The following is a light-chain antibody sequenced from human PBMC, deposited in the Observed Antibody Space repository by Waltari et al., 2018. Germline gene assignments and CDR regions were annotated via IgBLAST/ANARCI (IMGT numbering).Light chain of an antibody. J-gene: IGKJ4*01. V-gene: IGKV3-11*01. CDR2: DAS. CDR1: QSVSSY. Sequence: EIVFTQSPATLSLSPGERATLSCRASQSVSSYLAWYQQKPGQAPRLLIYDASNRATGIPPRFSGSGSGTDFTLTISSLEPEDFAVYFCQQRLNWPLTFGGGTKVEIK. CDR3: QQRLNWPLT.